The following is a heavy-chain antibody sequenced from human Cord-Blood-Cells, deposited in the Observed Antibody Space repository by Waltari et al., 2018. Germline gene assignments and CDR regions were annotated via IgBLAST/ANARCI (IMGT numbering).Heavy chain of an antibody. Sequence: QITLKESGPTLVKPTQIPTLTCPSSGFSLSTSGLGVAWIRQPPRKALEWLALIYWNDDKRYIPSLKSRLTITKNTSKNQVVLTMTNMDPVDTATYYCAHKPLNWGTAFDIWGQGTMVTVSS. J-gene: IGHJ3*02. D-gene: IGHD7-27*01. CDR2: IYWNDDK. CDR3: AHKPLNWGTAFDI. CDR1: GFSLSTSGLG. V-gene: IGHV2-5*01.